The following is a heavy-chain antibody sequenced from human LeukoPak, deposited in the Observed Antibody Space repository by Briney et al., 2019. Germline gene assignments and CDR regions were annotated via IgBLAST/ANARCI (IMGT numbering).Heavy chain of an antibody. D-gene: IGHD2-15*01. Sequence: QAGGSLRLSCAASGFTFSSYGMHWVRQAPGKGLEWVSGISGSGGSSYLADSVKGRFIISRDNSKNTLYLQMNSLRVEDTAVYYYAKSGLNRFDYWGQGTLVTVSS. CDR3: AKSGLNRFDY. J-gene: IGHJ4*02. CDR2: ISGSGGSS. CDR1: GFTFSSYG. V-gene: IGHV3-23*01.